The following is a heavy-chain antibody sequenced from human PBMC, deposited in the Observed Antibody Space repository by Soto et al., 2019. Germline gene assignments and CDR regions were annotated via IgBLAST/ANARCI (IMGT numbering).Heavy chain of an antibody. J-gene: IGHJ3*02. Sequence: SETLSLTCTVSGGSISSGDYYWSWIRQPPGKGLEWIEYIYYSGSTYYNPSLKSRVTISVDTSKNQFSLKLSSVTAADTAVYYCASESPYYYDSSATLDAFDIWGQGTMVTVSS. D-gene: IGHD3-22*01. CDR1: GGSISSGDYY. V-gene: IGHV4-30-4*01. CDR3: ASESPYYYDSSATLDAFDI. CDR2: IYYSGST.